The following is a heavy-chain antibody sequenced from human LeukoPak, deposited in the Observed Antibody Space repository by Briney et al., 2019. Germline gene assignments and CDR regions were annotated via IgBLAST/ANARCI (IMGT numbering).Heavy chain of an antibody. V-gene: IGHV4-34*01. J-gene: IGHJ3*02. Sequence: SETLSLTCAVYGGSFSGYYWSWIRQPPGKGLEWIGEINHSGSTNYNPSLKSRVTMSVDTSKNQFSLKLSSVTAADTAVYYCARVRKQRITIFGVATNAFDIWGQGTMVTVSS. D-gene: IGHD3-3*01. CDR3: ARVRKQRITIFGVATNAFDI. CDR1: GGSFSGYY. CDR2: INHSGST.